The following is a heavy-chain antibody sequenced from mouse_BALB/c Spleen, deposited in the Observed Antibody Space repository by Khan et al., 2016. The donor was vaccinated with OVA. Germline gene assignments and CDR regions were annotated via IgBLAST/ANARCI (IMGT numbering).Heavy chain of an antibody. Sequence: VQLQQSGPELVKPGASVKISCKTSGFTFTEYTIYWVKQSHGKSLECIGGINPNNGFSNFNQKFKDKATLTLDKSSSTAYMELRSLTSEDSAVYYGARGNYYGSTSYLGYWGQGTLVTVSA. D-gene: IGHD1-1*01. CDR1: GFTFTEYT. V-gene: IGHV1-18*01. CDR2: INPNNGFS. J-gene: IGHJ3*01. CDR3: ARGNYYGSTSYLGY.